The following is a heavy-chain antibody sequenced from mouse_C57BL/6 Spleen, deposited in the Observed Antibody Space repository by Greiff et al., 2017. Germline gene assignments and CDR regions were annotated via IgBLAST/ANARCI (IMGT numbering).Heavy chain of an antibody. CDR1: GYSITSGYY. J-gene: IGHJ1*03. Sequence: ESGPGLVKPSQSLSLTCSVTGYSITSGYYWNWIRQFPGNKLEWMGYISYDGSNNYNPSLKNRISITRDTSKNQFFLKLNSVTTEDTATYYCARVPNYYGIYWYFDVWGTGTTVTVSS. CDR2: ISYDGSN. CDR3: ARVPNYYGIYWYFDV. D-gene: IGHD1-2*01. V-gene: IGHV3-6*01.